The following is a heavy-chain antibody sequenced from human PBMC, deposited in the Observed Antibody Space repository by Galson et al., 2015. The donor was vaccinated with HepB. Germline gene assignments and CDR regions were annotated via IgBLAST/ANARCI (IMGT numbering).Heavy chain of an antibody. CDR1: GGTFSSYA. J-gene: IGHJ6*02. CDR3: ATEFLHEDSSGPSPYYYYYGMDV. V-gene: IGHV1-69*13. D-gene: IGHD3-22*01. CDR2: IIPIFGTA. Sequence: SVTVSCKASGGTFSSYAISWVRQAPGQGLEWMGGIIPIFGTANYAQKFQGRVTITADESTSTAYMELSSLRSEDTAVYYCATEFLHEDSSGPSPYYYYYGMDVWGQGTTVTVSS.